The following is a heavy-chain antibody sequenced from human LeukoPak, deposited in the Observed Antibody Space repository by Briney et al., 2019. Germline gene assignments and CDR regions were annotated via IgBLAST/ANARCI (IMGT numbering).Heavy chain of an antibody. CDR2: IYYSGTT. CDR3: ARGPNGDLDY. CDR1: GGSISSYY. V-gene: IGHV4-59*01. J-gene: IGHJ4*02. Sequence: SETLSLTCTVSGGSISSYYWSWIRQPPGKGLEWIGYIYYSGTTNYNPSLKSRVTISVDTSKNQFSLKLSSVTAADTAVYYCARGPNGDLDYWGQGTLVTVSS. D-gene: IGHD4-17*01.